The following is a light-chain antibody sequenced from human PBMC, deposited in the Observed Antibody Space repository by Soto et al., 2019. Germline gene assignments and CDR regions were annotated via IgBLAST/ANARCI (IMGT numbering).Light chain of an antibody. J-gene: IGKJ1*01. Sequence: EIVLTQSPGTLSLSPGERATLSCRASQSVSSSYLAWYQQKPGQAPRLLIYGASSRATGIPDRFSGSGSGTDFTLTISRLEPEDFAVYYCQQYNYWPLTFGQGTKV. V-gene: IGKV3-20*01. CDR2: GAS. CDR1: QSVSSSY. CDR3: QQYNYWPLT.